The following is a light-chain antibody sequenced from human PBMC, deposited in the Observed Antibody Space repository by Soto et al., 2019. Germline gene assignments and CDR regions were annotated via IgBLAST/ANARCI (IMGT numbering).Light chain of an antibody. J-gene: IGKJ1*01. CDR1: QSVYNY. CDR3: QQRANWPGT. Sequence: EIVMTQSPATLSVSPGERATLSCRASQSVYNYLAWYQLKPGQPPRLLIYDASDRATGLPARFSGSGSGTDFTLTISSLEPEDSAIYYCQQRANWPGTFGQGTKV. CDR2: DAS. V-gene: IGKV3-11*01.